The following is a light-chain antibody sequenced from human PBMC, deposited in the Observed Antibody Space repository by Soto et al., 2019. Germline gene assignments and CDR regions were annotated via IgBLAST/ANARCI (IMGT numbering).Light chain of an antibody. CDR2: DAS. J-gene: IGKJ5*01. CDR3: QQRNDWRRGA. CDR1: QSVSRNY. V-gene: IGKV3-11*01. Sequence: IVLTQSPGTLSLSLGERATLCCRPRQSVSRNYLAWYQQKPGQAPRLVIYDASNRATGVPARFSGSGSGTDFALTISSLEPEDFAVYYCQQRNDWRRGAFGQGTRVEIK.